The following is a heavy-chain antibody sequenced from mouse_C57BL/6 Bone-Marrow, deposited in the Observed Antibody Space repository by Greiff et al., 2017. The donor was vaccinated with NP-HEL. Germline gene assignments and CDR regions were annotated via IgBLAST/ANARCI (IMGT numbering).Heavy chain of an antibody. V-gene: IGHV1-72*01. CDR2: IDPNSCGT. CDR1: GYTFTSYL. CDR3: ARYYYGSSSFDY. Sequence: QVQLKESGAELVKPGASVKLSCKASGYTFTSYLMHWVKQRPGRGLEWIGRIDPNSCGTKYNEKFKSKATLTVDKPSSTAYMQLNSLTSEDSAVYYCARYYYGSSSFDYWGQGTTLTVSS. J-gene: IGHJ2*01. D-gene: IGHD1-1*01.